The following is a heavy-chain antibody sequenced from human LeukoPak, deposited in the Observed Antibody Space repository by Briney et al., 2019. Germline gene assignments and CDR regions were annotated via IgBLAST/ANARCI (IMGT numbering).Heavy chain of an antibody. CDR2: IHYSGST. Sequence: SETLSLTCSVPGGSISSDDYYWSWIRQPPGKGLEWIGYIHYSGSTYHNPSLKSRVTISEDTSKNQFSLRLSSVTAADTAVYYCARVGLLNWGYYFGYWGQGTLVTVSS. V-gene: IGHV4-30-4*01. CDR1: GGSISSDDYY. CDR3: ARVGLLNWGYYFGY. D-gene: IGHD7-27*01. J-gene: IGHJ4*02.